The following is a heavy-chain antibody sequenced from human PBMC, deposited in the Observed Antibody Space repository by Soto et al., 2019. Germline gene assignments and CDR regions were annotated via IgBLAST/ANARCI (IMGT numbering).Heavy chain of an antibody. CDR1: GFTFSRYG. CDR2: IKQDGSEK. Sequence: PGGALSLSFKTSGFTFSRYGLNWLLQAPFKGLEWVANIKQDGSEKYYLDSVKGRFTISRDSAKNSMYLQMNSMRAEDTDVYYCARTAMAYGMDVWGQGTTVTVSS. CDR3: ARTAMAYGMDV. J-gene: IGHJ6*02. D-gene: IGHD5-18*01. V-gene: IGHV3-7*01.